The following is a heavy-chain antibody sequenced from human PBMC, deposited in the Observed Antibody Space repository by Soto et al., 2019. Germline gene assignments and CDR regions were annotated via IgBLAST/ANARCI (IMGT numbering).Heavy chain of an antibody. Sequence: GGSLRLSCAASGFTFSSYGMHWVRQAPGKGLEWVAVIWYDGSNKYYADSVKGRFTISRDNSKNTLYLEMNSLRAEDTAVYYCTKAPKAAATNNWFDPWGQGTLVTVSS. CDR3: TKAPKAAATNNWFDP. D-gene: IGHD6-13*01. J-gene: IGHJ5*02. V-gene: IGHV3-33*06. CDR2: IWYDGSNK. CDR1: GFTFSSYG.